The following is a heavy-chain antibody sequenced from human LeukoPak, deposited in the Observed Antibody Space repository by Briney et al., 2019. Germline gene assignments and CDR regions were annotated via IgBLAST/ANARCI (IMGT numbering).Heavy chain of an antibody. V-gene: IGHV3-9*01. D-gene: IGHD5-24*01. Sequence: GGSLGLSCAASGFTFDDYAMHWVRQAPGKGLEWVSGISWNSGSIGYADSVKGRFTISRDNAKNSLYLQMNSLRAEDTALYYCAKCVEMATIRDAFDIWGQGTMVTVSS. J-gene: IGHJ3*02. CDR3: AKCVEMATIRDAFDI. CDR1: GFTFDDYA. CDR2: ISWNSGSI.